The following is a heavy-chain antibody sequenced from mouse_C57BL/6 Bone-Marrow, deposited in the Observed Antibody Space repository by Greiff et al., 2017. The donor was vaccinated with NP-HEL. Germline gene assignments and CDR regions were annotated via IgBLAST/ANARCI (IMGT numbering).Heavy chain of an antibody. D-gene: IGHD2-4*01. CDR1: GYTFTSYW. CDR2: IDPSDSYT. Sequence: QVQLQQPGAELVKPGASVKLSCKASGYTFTSYWMQWVKQRPGQGLEWIGEIDPSDSYTNYNQKFKGKATLTVDTSSSTAYMQLSSLTSEDSAVYYCARKVYYEYLYYAMDYWGQGTSVTVSS. J-gene: IGHJ4*01. CDR3: ARKVYYEYLYYAMDY. V-gene: IGHV1-50*01.